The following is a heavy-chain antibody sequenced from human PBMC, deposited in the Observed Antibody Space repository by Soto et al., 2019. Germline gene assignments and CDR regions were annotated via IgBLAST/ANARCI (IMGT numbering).Heavy chain of an antibody. CDR2: INADNGAT. CDR1: GYIFTNFG. J-gene: IGHJ4*02. Sequence: QIQLVQSGAEVKKPGASVKVSCKASGYIFTNFGIGWVRQAPGQGLEWMGWINADNGATKYAQKFQDRVSMTTDTSTTTAYLELRSLTSGDTAVYFCARSIPTAVPGPQFDYWGQGILVTVSS. D-gene: IGHD6-19*01. V-gene: IGHV1-18*01. CDR3: ARSIPTAVPGPQFDY.